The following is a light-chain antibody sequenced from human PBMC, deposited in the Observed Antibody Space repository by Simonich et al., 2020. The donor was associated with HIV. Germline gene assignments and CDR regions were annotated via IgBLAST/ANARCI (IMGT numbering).Light chain of an antibody. CDR1: QSVSSN. J-gene: IGKJ1*01. V-gene: IGKV3-15*01. CDR3: QQYNDWPT. Sequence: EIVMTQSPATLSVSQGERATRSCRASQSVSSNLAWYQQKPGHAPRLLIYCASTRATGTPARFSGSGSGTEFTLIISSMQSEDFAVYYCQQYNDWPTFGQGTKVEI. CDR2: CAS.